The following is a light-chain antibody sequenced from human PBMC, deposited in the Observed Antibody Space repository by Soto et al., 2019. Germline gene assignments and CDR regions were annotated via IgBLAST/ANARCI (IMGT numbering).Light chain of an antibody. CDR1: QSVSTN. V-gene: IGKV3-15*01. Sequence: EVVMTQSPATLSVSPGERATLSCRASQSVSTNLAWYQQKPGQAPRLLIYGASTRATGIPARFSGSGSGTEFTLTINSLQSEDFAVYYCQQRSDWITVGQGTRLEIK. CDR3: QQRSDWIT. CDR2: GAS. J-gene: IGKJ5*01.